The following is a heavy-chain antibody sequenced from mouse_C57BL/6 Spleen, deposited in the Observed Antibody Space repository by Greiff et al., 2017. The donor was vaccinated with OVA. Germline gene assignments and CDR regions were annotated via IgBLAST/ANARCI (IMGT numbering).Heavy chain of an antibody. CDR2: IDPSDSYT. CDR3: AVGLLDTGFAY. CDR1: GYTFTSYW. Sequence: QVQLQQPGAELVKPGASVKLSCKASGYTFTSYWMQWVKQRPGQGLEWIGEIDPSDSYTNYNQKFKGKATLTVDTSSSTAYMQLSSLTSEDSAVYYCAVGLLDTGFAYWGQGTLVTVSA. D-gene: IGHD2-10*01. J-gene: IGHJ3*01. V-gene: IGHV1-50*01.